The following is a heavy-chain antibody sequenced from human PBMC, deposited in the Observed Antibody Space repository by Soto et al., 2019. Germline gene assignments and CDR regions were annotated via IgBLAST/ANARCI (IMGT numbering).Heavy chain of an antibody. CDR1: GFTFSSYG. Sequence: GGSLRPSCAASGFTFSSYGMHWVRQAPGKGLEWVAVISYDGSNKYYADSVKGRFTISRDNSKNTLYLQMNSLRDEDTAMYYCAKIIEAGLDSYYYGMDVWGQGTTVTVSS. CDR2: ISYDGSNK. V-gene: IGHV3-30*18. D-gene: IGHD6-19*01. J-gene: IGHJ6*02. CDR3: AKIIEAGLDSYYYGMDV.